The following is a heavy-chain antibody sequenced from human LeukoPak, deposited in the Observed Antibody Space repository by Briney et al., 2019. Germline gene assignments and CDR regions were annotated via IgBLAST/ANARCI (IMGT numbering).Heavy chain of an antibody. Sequence: PGGSLRLSCAASRFTFSSYAMSWVRQAPGKGLEWVSAISGSGGSTYYADSVKGRFTISRDNSKNTLYLQMNSLRAEDTAVYYCAKGIAPDCSSTSCGDYWGQGTLVTVSS. V-gene: IGHV3-23*01. D-gene: IGHD2-2*01. J-gene: IGHJ4*02. CDR1: RFTFSSYA. CDR3: AKGIAPDCSSTSCGDY. CDR2: ISGSGGST.